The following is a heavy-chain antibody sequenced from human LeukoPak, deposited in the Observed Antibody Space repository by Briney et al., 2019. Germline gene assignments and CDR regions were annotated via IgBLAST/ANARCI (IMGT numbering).Heavy chain of an antibody. CDR1: GGSVSSGSYY. CDR3: ARDRGSGYCSSTSCPTYNWFDP. CDR2: IYYSGST. Sequence: PSETLSLTCTVSGGSVSSGSYYWGWIRQPPGKGLEWIGYIYYSGSTNYNPSLKRRVTISVDTSKNQFSLKLSSVTAADTAVYYCARDRGSGYCSSTSCPTYNWFDPWGQGTLVTVSS. V-gene: IGHV4-61*01. J-gene: IGHJ5*02. D-gene: IGHD2-2*01.